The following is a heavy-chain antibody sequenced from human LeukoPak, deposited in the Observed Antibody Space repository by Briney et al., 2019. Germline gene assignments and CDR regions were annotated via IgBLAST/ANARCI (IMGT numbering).Heavy chain of an antibody. Sequence: ASVKVSFKATGYTFTRYGISWVRQAPGQGLQWLGWISASNGNTNYAQKFRDRVTMSTDTSTGTAYLDVRSLRSDDTAVYYCARDTGIAVAGPSFDYWGQGTLVTVSS. V-gene: IGHV1-18*01. D-gene: IGHD6-19*01. CDR1: GYTFTRYG. CDR2: ISASNGNT. J-gene: IGHJ4*02. CDR3: ARDTGIAVAGPSFDY.